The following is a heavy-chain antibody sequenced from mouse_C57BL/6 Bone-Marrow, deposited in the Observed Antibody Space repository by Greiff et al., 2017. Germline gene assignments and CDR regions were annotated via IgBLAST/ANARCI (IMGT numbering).Heavy chain of an antibody. V-gene: IGHV5-6*02. Sequence: DVKLQESGGDLVKPGGSLKLSCAASGFTFSSYGMSWVRQTPDKRLEWVATISSGGSYTYYPDSVKGRFTISRDNAKNTLYLQMSSLKSEDTAMYYCARRDWSYYLDYWGQGTTLTVSS. CDR1: GFTFSSYG. D-gene: IGHD4-1*01. J-gene: IGHJ2*01. CDR2: ISSGGSYT. CDR3: ARRDWSYYLDY.